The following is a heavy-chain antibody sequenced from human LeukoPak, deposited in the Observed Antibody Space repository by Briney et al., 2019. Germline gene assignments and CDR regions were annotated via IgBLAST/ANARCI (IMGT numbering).Heavy chain of an antibody. CDR2: IYHSGST. V-gene: IGHV4-4*02. CDR1: GGSISSSNW. J-gene: IGHJ4*02. D-gene: IGHD1-26*01. Sequence: SETLSLTCAVSGGSISSSNWWSWVRQPPGKGLEWIGEIYHSGSTNCNPSLKSRVTISVDKSKNQFSLKLSSVTAADTAVYYCANLGEVGPQGKGYWGQGTLVTVSS. CDR3: ANLGEVGPQGKGY.